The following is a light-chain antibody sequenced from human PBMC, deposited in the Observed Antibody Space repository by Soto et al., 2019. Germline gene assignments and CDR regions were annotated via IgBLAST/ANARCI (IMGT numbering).Light chain of an antibody. Sequence: DIQMTQSPSSLSASVGDRVTITCRASQSISSYLNWYQQKPGKAPKILIYDASSLQSGVPSRFSGSGSGTDFTLTIRSLQPEDFATYYCQQSYSTWTCGQGTKVDI. V-gene: IGKV1-39*01. CDR1: QSISSY. CDR3: QQSYSTWT. CDR2: DAS. J-gene: IGKJ1*01.